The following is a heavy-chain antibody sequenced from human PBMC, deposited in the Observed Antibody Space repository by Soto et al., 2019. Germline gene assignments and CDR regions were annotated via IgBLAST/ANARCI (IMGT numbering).Heavy chain of an antibody. J-gene: IGHJ3*02. CDR3: ARGGGWIDAFDI. D-gene: IGHD5-12*01. V-gene: IGHV4-34*01. CDR1: GGSFSGYY. Sequence: QVQLQQWGAGLLKPSETLSLTCAVYGGSFSGYYWSWIRQPPGKGLEWIGEINHSGSTNYNPSLKSRVIISVDTSKNQFSLKLSSVTAADTAVYYCARGGGWIDAFDIWGQGTMVTVSS. CDR2: INHSGST.